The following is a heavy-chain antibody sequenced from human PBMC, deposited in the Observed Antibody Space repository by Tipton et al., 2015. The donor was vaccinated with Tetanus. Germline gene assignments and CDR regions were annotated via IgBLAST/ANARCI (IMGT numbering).Heavy chain of an antibody. V-gene: IGHV4-4*07. CDR1: GGSISSYY. D-gene: IGHD3-22*01. J-gene: IGHJ3*02. CDR3: ARRVYDNDNRDAFDI. Sequence: TLSLTCTVSGGSISSYYWSWIRQPAGKGLEWIGRIYTSGSTNYNPPLKSRVTMSVDTPKNQFSLKLSSVTAADTAVYYCARRVYDNDNRDAFDIWGQGTMVTVSS. CDR2: IYTSGST.